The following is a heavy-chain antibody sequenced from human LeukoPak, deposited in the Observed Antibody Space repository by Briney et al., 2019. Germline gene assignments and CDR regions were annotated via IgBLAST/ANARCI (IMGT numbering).Heavy chain of an antibody. CDR2: IYTGGTA. CDR3: VRGPYGSGISKWFDP. Sequence: GGSLRLSCVASGFIISGNYMSWVRQAPGEGLEWVSVIYTGGTAAYTDSVRGRFTISRDTSKNTLYLQMNSLTVEDTAVYYCVRGPYGSGISKWFDPWGQGTLVIVSS. V-gene: IGHV3-66*01. J-gene: IGHJ5*02. CDR1: GFIISGNY. D-gene: IGHD3-10*01.